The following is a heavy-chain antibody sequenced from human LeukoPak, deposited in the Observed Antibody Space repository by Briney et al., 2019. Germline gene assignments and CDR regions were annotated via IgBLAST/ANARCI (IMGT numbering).Heavy chain of an antibody. D-gene: IGHD2-15*01. V-gene: IGHV4-31*03. Sequence: SETLSLTCTVSGGSISSGGYYWSWIRQHPGKGLEWIGYIYYSGSTYYNPSLKSRVTISVDTSKNQFSLKLSSVAAADTAVYHCARKVVFDLWGRGTLVTVSS. CDR2: IYYSGST. J-gene: IGHJ2*01. CDR3: ARKVVFDL. CDR1: GGSISSGGYY.